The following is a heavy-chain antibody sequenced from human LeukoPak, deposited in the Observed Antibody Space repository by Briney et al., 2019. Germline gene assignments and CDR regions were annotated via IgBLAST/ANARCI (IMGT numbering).Heavy chain of an antibody. Sequence: PGRSLRLSCAASGFTFDDYAMHWVRQALGKGLEWVAVISYDGSNKYYADSVKGRFTISRDNAKNSLYLQMNSLRAEDTAVYYCARLASTVTIDYWGQGTLVTVSS. D-gene: IGHD4-17*01. CDR3: ARLASTVTIDY. J-gene: IGHJ4*02. CDR1: GFTFDDYA. V-gene: IGHV3-30-3*01. CDR2: ISYDGSNK.